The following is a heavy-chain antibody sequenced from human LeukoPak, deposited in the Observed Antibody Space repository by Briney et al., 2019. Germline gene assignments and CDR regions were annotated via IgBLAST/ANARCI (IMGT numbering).Heavy chain of an antibody. CDR1: GFPVSSNY. CDR2: IYSGGSS. J-gene: IGHJ4*02. Sequence: PGGSLRLSCAASGFPVSSNYMSWARQAPGKGLEGVSVIYSGGSSYYADSVKGRFTISRDNSKNTLYLQMNSLRAEDTAVYYCARARGYCSTASCAYYFDYWGQGTLVTVSS. CDR3: ARARGYCSTASCAYYFDY. V-gene: IGHV3-53*01. D-gene: IGHD2-2*03.